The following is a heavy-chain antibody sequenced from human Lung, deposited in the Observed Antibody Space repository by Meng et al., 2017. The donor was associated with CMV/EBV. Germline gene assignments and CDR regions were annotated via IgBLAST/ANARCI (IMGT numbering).Heavy chain of an antibody. CDR3: ARLFHTILGTGYYYGMDV. J-gene: IGHJ6*02. Sequence: SVXVSXXASGYTFNGYNMHWVRQAPGQGLEWMGWINPNSGGTNYAQRFQGRVTLTIDTSISTAYMELSRLKSDDTAVYFCARLFHTILGTGYYYGMDVWGQGTXVTVSS. CDR2: INPNSGGT. CDR1: GYTFNGYN. D-gene: IGHD3/OR15-3a*01. V-gene: IGHV1-2*02.